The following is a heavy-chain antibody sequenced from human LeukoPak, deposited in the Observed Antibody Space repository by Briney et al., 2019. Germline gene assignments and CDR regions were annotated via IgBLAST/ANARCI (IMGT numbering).Heavy chain of an antibody. CDR3: VRLLYSASYCFDY. CDR2: IYHSGST. Sequence: SETLSLTCTVSGFSISSGYYWGWIRQPPGKGLEWIGKIYHSGSTYYNPTLKSRVTISVDTSKNQFSLKLSSVTAADTAVYYCVRLLYSASYCFDYWGQGTLVTASS. D-gene: IGHD1-26*01. V-gene: IGHV4-38-2*02. J-gene: IGHJ4*02. CDR1: GFSISSGYY.